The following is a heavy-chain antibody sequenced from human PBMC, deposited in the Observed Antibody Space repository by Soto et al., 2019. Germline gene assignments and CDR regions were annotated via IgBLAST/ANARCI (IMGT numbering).Heavy chain of an antibody. Sequence: PGGSLRLSXTASGFTFGDYAMSWFRQAPGKGLEWVGFIRSKAYGGTTEYAASVKGRFTISRDDSKSIAYLQMNSLKTEDTAVYYCTRDGDTKLRYFDWLTYYYYGMDVWGQGTTVTVSS. D-gene: IGHD3-9*01. CDR1: GFTFGDYA. CDR3: TRDGDTKLRYFDWLTYYYYGMDV. V-gene: IGHV3-49*03. J-gene: IGHJ6*02. CDR2: IRSKAYGGTT.